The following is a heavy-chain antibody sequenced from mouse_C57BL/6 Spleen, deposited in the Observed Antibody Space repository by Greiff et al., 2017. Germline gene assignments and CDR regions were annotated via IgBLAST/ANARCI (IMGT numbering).Heavy chain of an antibody. CDR2: INPNYGTT. CDR1: GYSFTDYK. CDR3: ASADAMDY. V-gene: IGHV1-39*01. Sequence: EVQLQESGPELVKPGASVKISCKASGYSFTDYKMNWVKQSNGKSLEWIGVINPNYGTTSYKQKFKGKATLTVDQLSSTAYMQLNSLAAEASAVYSCASADAMDYWGQGTSVTVAS. J-gene: IGHJ4*01.